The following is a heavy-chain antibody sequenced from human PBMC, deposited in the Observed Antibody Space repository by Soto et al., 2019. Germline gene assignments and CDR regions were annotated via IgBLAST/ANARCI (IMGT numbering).Heavy chain of an antibody. CDR1: GFSFSTYW. J-gene: IGHJ1*01. CDR3: ARDEGRQGPEYFHH. CDR2: INVDGNTI. V-gene: IGHV3-74*01. Sequence: EVQLVESGGGLVQPGGSLRLSCAASGFSFSTYWMYWVRQAPGKGLVWVSRINVDGNTINYADSVKGRFTVSRDNAKNTLYLQMNSLRAEDTAVYYRARDEGRQGPEYFHHWGQGTLVTVSS.